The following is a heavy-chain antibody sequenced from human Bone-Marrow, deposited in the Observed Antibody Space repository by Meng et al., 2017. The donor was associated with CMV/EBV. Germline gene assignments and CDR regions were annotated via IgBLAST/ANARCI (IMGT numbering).Heavy chain of an antibody. J-gene: IGHJ6*02. CDR2: INHTGRT. V-gene: IGHV4-34*01. CDR3: ATRIAAAGSVSVDV. CDR1: GGSFSGYY. D-gene: IGHD6-13*01. Sequence: SETLSLTCAVYGGSFSGYYWSWIRQPPGKGLEWIGEINHTGRTKYNPPLKSRVTISVDTSKNQFSLKLSSVTAADTAVYYCATRIAAAGSVSVDVWGQGTTVTVSS.